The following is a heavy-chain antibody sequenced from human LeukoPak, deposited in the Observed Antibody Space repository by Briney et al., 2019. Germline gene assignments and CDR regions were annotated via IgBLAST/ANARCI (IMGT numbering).Heavy chain of an antibody. D-gene: IGHD3/OR15-3a*01. J-gene: IGHJ4*02. CDR2: INHSGST. CDR3: AREGSNFDY. Sequence: SETLSLTCAVYGGSFSGYYWSWIRQPPGKGLEWIGEINHSGSTNYNPSLKSRVTISVDTSKNQFSLKLGSVTAADTAVYYCAREGSNFDYWGQGTLVTVSS. V-gene: IGHV4-34*01. CDR1: GGSFSGYY.